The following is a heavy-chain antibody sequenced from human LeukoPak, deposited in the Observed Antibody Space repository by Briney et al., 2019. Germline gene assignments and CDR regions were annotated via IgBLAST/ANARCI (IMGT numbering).Heavy chain of an antibody. V-gene: IGHV3-30*18. CDR3: AKQQVARYYGMDV. Sequence: GGSLRLSCAASGFTFSSYGMHWVRQAPGKGLEWVAVISHDGSNKYYADSVKSRFTISRDNSKNTLYLQMNSLRPEDTAMYYCAKQQVARYYGMDVWGQGTTVTVSS. J-gene: IGHJ6*02. CDR2: ISHDGSNK. D-gene: IGHD6-13*01. CDR1: GFTFSSYG.